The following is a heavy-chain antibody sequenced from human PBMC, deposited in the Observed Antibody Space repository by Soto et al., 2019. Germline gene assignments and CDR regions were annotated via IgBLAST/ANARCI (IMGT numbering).Heavy chain of an antibody. J-gene: IGHJ6*02. V-gene: IGHV3-30-3*01. D-gene: IGHD6-6*01. CDR3: ARDRQLALTYYYGMDV. CDR1: GFTFSSYA. CDR2: ISYDGSNK. Sequence: LRLSCAASGFTFSSYAMHWVRQAPGKGLEWVAVISYDGSNKYYADSVKGRFTISRDNSKNTLYLQMNSLRAEDTAVYYCARDRQLALTYYYGMDVWGQGTTVTVSS.